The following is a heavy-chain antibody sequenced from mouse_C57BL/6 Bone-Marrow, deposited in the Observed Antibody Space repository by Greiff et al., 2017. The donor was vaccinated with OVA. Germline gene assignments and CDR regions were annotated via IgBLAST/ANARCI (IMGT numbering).Heavy chain of an antibody. CDR2: IDPEDGDT. CDR3: TTGYYGTRPFAY. Sequence: VQLQPSGAELVRPGASVKLSCTASGFNIKDYYMHWVKQRPEQGLEWIGRIDPEDGDTEYAPKFQGKATMTADTSSNTAYLQLSSLTSEDTAVYYCTTGYYGTRPFAYWGQGTLVTVSA. J-gene: IGHJ3*01. V-gene: IGHV14-1*01. D-gene: IGHD1-1*01. CDR1: GFNIKDYY.